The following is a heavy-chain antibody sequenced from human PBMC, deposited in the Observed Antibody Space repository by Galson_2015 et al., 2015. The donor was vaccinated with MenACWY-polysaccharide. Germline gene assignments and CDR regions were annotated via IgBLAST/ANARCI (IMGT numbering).Heavy chain of an antibody. Sequence: SLRLSCAASGFSFNTYWLHWVRHAPGKGLVWVSRINADGSATGYADSVRVRFTISRDNAKNTLYLAMNSLRAQDTAVHYCTTTGSYYCCGSHCYFNWFDPWGHGTLVTVSS. CDR3: TTTGSYYCCGSHCYFNWFDP. CDR2: INADGSAT. J-gene: IGHJ5*02. CDR1: GFSFNTYW. D-gene: IGHD2-15*01. V-gene: IGHV3-74*01.